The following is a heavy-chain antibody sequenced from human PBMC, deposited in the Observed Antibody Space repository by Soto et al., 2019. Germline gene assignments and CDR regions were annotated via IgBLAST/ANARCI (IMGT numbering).Heavy chain of an antibody. CDR2: FDPEDGET. V-gene: IGHV1-24*01. Sequence: ASVKVSCKVSGYTLTELSMHWVRQAPGKGLEWMGGFDPEDGETIYAQKFQGRVTMTEDTSTDTAYMELSSLRSEDTAVYYCATVYCSGGSCRHYFDYWGQGTLVTVSS. D-gene: IGHD2-15*01. CDR1: GYTLTELS. CDR3: ATVYCSGGSCRHYFDY. J-gene: IGHJ4*02.